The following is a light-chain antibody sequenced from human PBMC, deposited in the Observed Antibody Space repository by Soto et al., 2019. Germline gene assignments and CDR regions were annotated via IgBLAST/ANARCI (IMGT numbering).Light chain of an antibody. CDR3: LQRASGRS. CDR2: DAS. Sequence: MLKQSPATLSLSPGDRAILSCRASQDVSISLGWYQQKPGQAPRLLMYDASNRATGIPDRFSGSGSGTDFTLSISSLEPEYFAVYYCLQRASGRSFGQGTKLEIK. J-gene: IGKJ2*01. CDR1: QDVSIS. V-gene: IGKV3D-11*01.